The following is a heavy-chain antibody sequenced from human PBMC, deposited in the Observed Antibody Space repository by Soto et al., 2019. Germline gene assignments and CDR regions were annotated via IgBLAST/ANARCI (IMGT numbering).Heavy chain of an antibody. D-gene: IGHD3-10*01. CDR1: GYTFTTYA. Sequence: ASVKVSCKASGYTFTTYAISWVRQAPGQGLEWMGWISPYNGNTNYAQNLQGRVTMTTDTSTSTVYMELRSLRSDDTAVYYCARSTMIRGGANWFDPWGQGTLVTVSS. V-gene: IGHV1-18*01. J-gene: IGHJ5*02. CDR3: ARSTMIRGGANWFDP. CDR2: ISPYNGNT.